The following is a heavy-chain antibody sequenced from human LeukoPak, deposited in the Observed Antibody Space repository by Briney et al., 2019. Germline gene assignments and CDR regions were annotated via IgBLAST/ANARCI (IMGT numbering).Heavy chain of an antibody. CDR2: ISYDGSNK. CDR1: GFTFSSYA. CDR3: ARDQTYSSGWPAFDI. J-gene: IGHJ3*02. Sequence: GGSLRLSCPAAGFTFSSYAMHWVRQAPGKGLEWVAVISYDGSNKYYADSVKGRLTISRDNYKNTLYMQRTSLRAEDTAVYYCARDQTYSSGWPAFDIWGQGTMVTVSS. V-gene: IGHV3-30*04. D-gene: IGHD6-19*01.